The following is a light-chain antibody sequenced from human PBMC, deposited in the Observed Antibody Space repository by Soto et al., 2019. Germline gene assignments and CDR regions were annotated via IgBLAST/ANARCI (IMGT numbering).Light chain of an antibody. CDR2: EVT. CDR1: SEDVGGYNY. Sequence: QSVLTQPASVSGSPGQSITMSCSGTSEDVGGYNYVSWYQHHPGKAPKLLIYEVTNRPSGLSDRFSGSKSGNTASLTISALQAEDEADYYCSSYTSINTLVFGTGTKVTVL. CDR3: SSYTSINTLV. V-gene: IGLV2-14*01. J-gene: IGLJ1*01.